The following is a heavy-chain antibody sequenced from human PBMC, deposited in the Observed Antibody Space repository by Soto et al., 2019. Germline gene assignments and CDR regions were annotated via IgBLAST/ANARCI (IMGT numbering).Heavy chain of an antibody. V-gene: IGHV4-39*01. CDR3: TTLASGHFDS. CDR1: GGSISSPSYN. CDR2: VFYSGTT. Sequence: QLRESGPGLLKPSETLSLTCNVSGGSISSPSYNWGWVRQPPGKGPEWIGTVFYSGTTQYNPSLRSRLAMSVDTSKSQVSLTLTSVTAADTAGYYCTTLASGHFDSWGQGAQVTVSS. D-gene: IGHD2-8*02. J-gene: IGHJ4*02.